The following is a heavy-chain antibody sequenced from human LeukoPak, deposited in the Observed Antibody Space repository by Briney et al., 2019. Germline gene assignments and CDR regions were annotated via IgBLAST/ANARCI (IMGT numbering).Heavy chain of an antibody. J-gene: IGHJ3*02. CDR1: GYTFTSYG. CDR3: ARAWLPGVPDDAFDI. Sequence: ASVKVSCKASGYTFTSYGISRVRQAPGQGLEWMGWISAYNGNTNYAQKLQGRVTMTTDTSTSTAYMELRSLRSDDTAVYYCARAWLPGVPDDAFDIWGQGTMVTVSS. CDR2: ISAYNGNT. D-gene: IGHD5-18*01. V-gene: IGHV1-18*01.